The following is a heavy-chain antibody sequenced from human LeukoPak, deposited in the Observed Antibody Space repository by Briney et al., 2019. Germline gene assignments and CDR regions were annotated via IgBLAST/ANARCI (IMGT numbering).Heavy chain of an antibody. CDR2: IYWDDDK. CDR1: GFSLSTSGVG. J-gene: IGHJ6*03. Sequence: SGPTLVKPTQTLTLTCTFSGFSLSTSGVGVGWIRQPPGKALGWHALIYWDDDKRYSPSLKSRHTITKHTSKNQVVLTMTNMDPVDTATYYCAHSGEQQLGYYYYYYMDVWGKGTTVTVSS. V-gene: IGHV2-5*02. D-gene: IGHD6-13*01. CDR3: AHSGEQQLGYYYYYYMDV.